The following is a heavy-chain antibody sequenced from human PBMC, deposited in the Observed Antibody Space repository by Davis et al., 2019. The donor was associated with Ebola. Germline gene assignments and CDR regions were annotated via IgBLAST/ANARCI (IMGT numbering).Heavy chain of an antibody. V-gene: IGHV4-4*07. Sequence: PSETLSLTCTVSGGSISSYYWSWIRQPAGKGLEWIGRIYTSGSTNYNPSLKSRVTMSVDTSKNQFSLKLSSVTAADTAVYYCARDRKDDFWSGYLGDDNWFDPWGQGTLVTVSS. CDR1: GGSISSYY. D-gene: IGHD3-3*01. CDR3: ARDRKDDFWSGYLGDDNWFDP. CDR2: IYTSGST. J-gene: IGHJ5*02.